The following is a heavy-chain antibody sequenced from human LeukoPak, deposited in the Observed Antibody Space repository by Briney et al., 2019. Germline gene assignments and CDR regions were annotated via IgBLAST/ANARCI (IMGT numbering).Heavy chain of an antibody. V-gene: IGHV1-69*05. Sequence: GASVKVSCKASGYTFTSYGISWVRQAPGQGLEWMGGIIPIFGTANYAQKFQGRVTITTDESTSTAYMELSSLRSEDTAVYYCARDSVRGELIFDYWGQGTLVTVSS. CDR3: ARDSVRGELIFDY. D-gene: IGHD3-10*02. CDR2: IIPIFGTA. CDR1: GYTFTSYG. J-gene: IGHJ4*02.